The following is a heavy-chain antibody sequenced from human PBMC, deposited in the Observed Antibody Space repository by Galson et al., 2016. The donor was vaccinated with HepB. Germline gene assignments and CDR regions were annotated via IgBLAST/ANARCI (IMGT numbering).Heavy chain of an antibody. CDR2: IDGGGST. CDR3: ASAYYHYYYDYAMDV. CDR1: GFTFNGYT. J-gene: IGHJ6*02. Sequence: SLRLSCAASGFTFNGYTMNWVRQAPGKGLEWVSVIDGGGSTYYADSVKGRFTISRDSARNTLLLQMKSLRAEDTAIYYCASAYYHYYYDYAMDVWGQGTTLTVSS. D-gene: IGHD3-10*01. V-gene: IGHV3-53*01.